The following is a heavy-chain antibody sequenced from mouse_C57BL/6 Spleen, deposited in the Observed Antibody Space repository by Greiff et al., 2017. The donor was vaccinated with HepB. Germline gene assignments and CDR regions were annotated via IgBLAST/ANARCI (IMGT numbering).Heavy chain of an antibody. Sequence: VTLKVSGPGILQSSQTLSLTCSFSGFSLSTSGMGVSWIRQPSGKGLEWLAHIYWDDDKRYNPSLTSRPTISKDTSRNQVFLKITSVDTADTANYYCARSRSGEATWENYAMDDWGQGTSVTVSS. CDR3: ARSRSGEATWENYAMDD. CDR1: GFSLSTSGMG. J-gene: IGHJ4*01. D-gene: IGHD3-2*02. CDR2: IYWDDDK. V-gene: IGHV8-12*01.